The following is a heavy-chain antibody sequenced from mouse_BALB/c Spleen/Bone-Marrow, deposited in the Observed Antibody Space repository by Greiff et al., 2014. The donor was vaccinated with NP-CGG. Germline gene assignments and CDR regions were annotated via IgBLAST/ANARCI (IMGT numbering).Heavy chain of an antibody. D-gene: IGHD2-1*01. Sequence: QVQLQQSGPGLVAPSQSLSITCTVSGFSLTSYGEHWVRQPPGKGLEWLVVIWSDGSTTYNSALKSRLSISKDNSKSQVFLKMNSLQTDDTAMYYCARNYGNYVGAMDYWGQGTSVTVSS. CDR1: GFSLTSYG. CDR2: IWSDGST. V-gene: IGHV2-6*02. J-gene: IGHJ4*01. CDR3: ARNYGNYVGAMDY.